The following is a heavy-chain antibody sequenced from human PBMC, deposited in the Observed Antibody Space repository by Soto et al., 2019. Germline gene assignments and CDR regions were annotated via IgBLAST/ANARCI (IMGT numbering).Heavy chain of an antibody. CDR1: GFTFSSYW. J-gene: IGHJ4*02. D-gene: IGHD2-15*01. V-gene: IGHV3-74*01. CDR2: ISEDGSRT. CDR3: ASKLSAGY. Sequence: EVQLVESGGGLVQPGGSLRLSCAASGFTFSSYWMHWVRQVPGKGLVWVSRISEDGSRTNYADSVKGRFTISRDNAKNTLYLQMNSLRAEDTAIYYCASKLSAGYWGQGTLVTVSS.